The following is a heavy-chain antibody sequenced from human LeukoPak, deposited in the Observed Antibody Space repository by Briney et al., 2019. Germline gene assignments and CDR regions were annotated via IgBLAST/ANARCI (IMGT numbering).Heavy chain of an antibody. J-gene: IGHJ5*02. D-gene: IGHD2-15*01. CDR2: IYYSGGT. V-gene: IGHV4-39*01. CDR1: GASISSSSYY. Sequence: PSETLSLTCTVSGASISSSSYYWGWIRQPPGKGLEWIGTIYYSGGTHYNPSLKSRVTMSVDTSRNQLSLKLSPVTAADTAVYYCARSSIYCSGATCYRIDPWGQGTLVTVSS. CDR3: ARSSIYCSGATCYRIDP.